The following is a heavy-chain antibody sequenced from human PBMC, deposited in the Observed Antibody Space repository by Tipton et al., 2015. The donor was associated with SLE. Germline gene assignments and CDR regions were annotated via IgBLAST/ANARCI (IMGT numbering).Heavy chain of an antibody. J-gene: IGHJ4*02. V-gene: IGHV1-18*01. CDR3: ARVRVDTAMCVCDF. Sequence: QLVQSGVEVKKPGASVRVSCKASGYTFTTYGISWVRQAPGQGLAWMGWISTYNGNTNYAQKLQGRVTMTADTSTSTAYMELRSLRSDDTAIYYCARVRVDTAMCVCDFGGQGTRVTVSS. CDR1: GYTFTTYG. D-gene: IGHD5-18*01. CDR2: ISTYNGNT.